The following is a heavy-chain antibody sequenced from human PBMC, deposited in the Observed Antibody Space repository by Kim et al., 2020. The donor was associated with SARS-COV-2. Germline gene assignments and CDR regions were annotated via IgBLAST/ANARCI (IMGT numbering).Heavy chain of an antibody. V-gene: IGHV4-59*13. CDR2: IYYSGST. CDR1: GGSISSYY. J-gene: IGHJ4*02. D-gene: IGHD3-10*01. Sequence: SETLSLTCTVSGGSISSYYWSWIRQPPGKGLEWIGYIYYSGSTNYNPSLKSRVTISVDTSKNQFSLKLSSVTAADTAVYYCATHGDAHDPFDYWGQGTLVTVSS. CDR3: ATHGDAHDPFDY.